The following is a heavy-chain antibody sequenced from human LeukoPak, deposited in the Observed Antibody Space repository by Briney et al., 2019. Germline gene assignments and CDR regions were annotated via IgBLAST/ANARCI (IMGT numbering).Heavy chain of an antibody. V-gene: IGHV4-39*01. CDR2: IHYSGSA. CDR1: GGSISSSSYY. J-gene: IGHJ3*02. Sequence: PSETLSLTCTVSGGSISSSSYYWGWIRQPPGKGLEWIGSIHYSGSAYYNASLKSRVTISVDTSKNQFSLKLNSVTAADTAVFYCVRGRYSSSWSAFDIWGQGTMVTVSS. D-gene: IGHD6-13*01. CDR3: VRGRYSSSWSAFDI.